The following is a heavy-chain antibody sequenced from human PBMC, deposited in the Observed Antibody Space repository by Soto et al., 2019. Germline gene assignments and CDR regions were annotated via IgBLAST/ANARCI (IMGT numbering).Heavy chain of an antibody. CDR3: ETHLGRYCSSTSCPPPPLYYYYMDV. CDR1: GYTLTELS. D-gene: IGHD2-2*01. V-gene: IGHV1-24*01. Sequence: GASVKVSCKVSGYTLTELSMHWVRQAPGKGLEWMGGFDPEDGETIYAQKFQGRVTMTEDTSTDTAYMELSSLRSEDTAVYYCETHLGRYCSSTSCPPPPLYYYYMDVWGKGTTVTVSS. J-gene: IGHJ6*03. CDR2: FDPEDGET.